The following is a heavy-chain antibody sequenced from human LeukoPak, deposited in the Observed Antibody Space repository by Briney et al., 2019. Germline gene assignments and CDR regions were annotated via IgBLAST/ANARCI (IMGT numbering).Heavy chain of an antibody. Sequence: SETLSLTCTVSGGSISSSSYYWGWIRQPPGKGLEWIGSIYYSGSTYYNPSLKSRVTISVDTSKNQFSLKLSSVTAADTAVYYCARRRGIQLWLLYFDYWGQGTLVTVSS. J-gene: IGHJ4*02. V-gene: IGHV4-39*01. CDR2: IYYSGST. D-gene: IGHD5-18*01. CDR1: GGSISSSSYY. CDR3: ARRRGIQLWLLYFDY.